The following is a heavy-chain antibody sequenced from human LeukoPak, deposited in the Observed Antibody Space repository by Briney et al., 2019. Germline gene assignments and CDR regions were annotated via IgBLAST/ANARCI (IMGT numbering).Heavy chain of an antibody. CDR2: ISGASR. D-gene: IGHD1-1*01. CDR3: ANEGERSYWYFDL. V-gene: IGHV3-23*01. Sequence: PGGSLRLSCAVSELTFNTYGMSWVRQAPGWGLEWVSAISGASRYYADSVKGRFTISRDNSQNTMYLQMNNLRVEDTAVYYCANEGERSYWYFDLWSRGTLVTVSP. J-gene: IGHJ2*01. CDR1: ELTFNTYG.